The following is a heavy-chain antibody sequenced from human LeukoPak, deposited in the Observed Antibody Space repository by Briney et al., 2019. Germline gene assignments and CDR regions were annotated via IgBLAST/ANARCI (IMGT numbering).Heavy chain of an antibody. CDR1: GGTFSSYA. CDR3: ARRIVGATGYYFDY. J-gene: IGHJ4*02. CDR2: IIPIFGTA. Sequence: SVKVSCKASGGTFSSYAISWVRQAPGQGLEWMGGIIPIFGTANYAQKFQGRVTVTTDESTSTAYMELSSLRSEDTAVYYCARRIVGATGYYFDYWGQGTLVTVSS. D-gene: IGHD1-26*01. V-gene: IGHV1-69*05.